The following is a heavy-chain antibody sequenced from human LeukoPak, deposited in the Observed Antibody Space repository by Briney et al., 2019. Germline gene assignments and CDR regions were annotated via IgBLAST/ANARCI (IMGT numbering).Heavy chain of an antibody. J-gene: IGHJ4*02. CDR2: IYPGDSDT. D-gene: IGHD3-10*01. CDR3: ARYYYGSGSYYTNFDY. CDR1: GYRFTSYW. Sequence: GESLKISCKGSGYRFTSYWIGWVRQMPGKGLEWMGIIYPGDSDTRYSPSFQGQVTISADKSITTAYLQWSSLKASYTAMYYCARYYYGSGSYYTNFDYWGQGTLVTVSS. V-gene: IGHV5-51*01.